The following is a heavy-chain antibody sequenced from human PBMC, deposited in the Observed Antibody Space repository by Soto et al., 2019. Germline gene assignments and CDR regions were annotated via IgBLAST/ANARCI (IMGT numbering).Heavy chain of an antibody. CDR1: GDSIIPYY. J-gene: IGHJ4*02. CDR3: ARGRVGELFQPYYFDY. CDR2: IYYNGST. V-gene: IGHV4-59*08. Sequence: QVQLQESGPGLVKPSETLSLTCTVSGDSIIPYYWSWIRQPPGKGLEWIGYIYYNGSTNYNTSLKSRVTISVDTSKNQFSLKLNSVTATDTAVYYCARGRVGELFQPYYFDYWGQGTLVPVSS. D-gene: IGHD3-10*01.